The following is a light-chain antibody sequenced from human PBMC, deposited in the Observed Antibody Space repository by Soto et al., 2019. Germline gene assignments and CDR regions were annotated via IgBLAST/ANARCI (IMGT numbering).Light chain of an antibody. CDR2: GNT. Sequence: QSVLTQPPSVSGAPGQRVTISCTGSSSNIGSGYDVHWYQQLPGTAPTLLVHGNTDRPSGVPDRFSGSKSGTSASLAITGLQAEDEADYYCQSYDSSLSGWLFGGGTQLTVL. CDR3: QSYDSSLSGWL. V-gene: IGLV1-40*01. J-gene: IGLJ2*01. CDR1: SSNIGSGYD.